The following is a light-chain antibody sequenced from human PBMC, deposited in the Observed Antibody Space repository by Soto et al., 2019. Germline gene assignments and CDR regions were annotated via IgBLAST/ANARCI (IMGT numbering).Light chain of an antibody. CDR3: GSYASATLI. CDR2: EVT. Sequence: QSALTQPASVSGSPGQSITISCTGTSNDIGAYNYVSWYQQYPGKVPTLLIYEVTFRPSGVFNRFSGSKSGNTASLTISGLQTEDEADYYCGSYASATLIFGGGTKVTVL. CDR1: SNDIGAYNY. J-gene: IGLJ2*01. V-gene: IGLV2-14*01.